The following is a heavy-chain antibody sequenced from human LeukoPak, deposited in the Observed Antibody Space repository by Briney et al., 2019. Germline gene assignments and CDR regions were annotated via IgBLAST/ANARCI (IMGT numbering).Heavy chain of an antibody. D-gene: IGHD3-10*01. CDR2: INHSGST. J-gene: IGHJ6*03. Sequence: SETLSLTCAVYGGSFSGYYWSRIRQPPGKGLEWIGEINHSGSTNYNPSLKSRVTISVDTSKNQFSLKLSSVTAADTAVYYCARYASSWFGEPYYMDVWGKGTTVTVSS. CDR3: ARYASSWFGEPYYMDV. CDR1: GGSFSGYY. V-gene: IGHV4-34*01.